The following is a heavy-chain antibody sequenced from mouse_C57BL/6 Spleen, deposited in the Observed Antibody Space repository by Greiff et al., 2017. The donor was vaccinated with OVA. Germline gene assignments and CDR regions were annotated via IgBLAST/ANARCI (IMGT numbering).Heavy chain of an antibody. D-gene: IGHD1-1*02. J-gene: IGHJ4*01. CDR3: ARRWVGGMEY. V-gene: IGHV1-64*01. CDR1: GYAFSSSW. CDR2: IHPNSGST. Sequence: QVQLKQSGPELVKPGASVKISCKASGYAFSSSWMNWVKQRPGQGLEWIGMIHPNSGSTNYNEKFKSKATLTVDKSSSTAYMQLSSLTSEDSAVYYCARRWVGGMEYWGQGTSVTVSS.